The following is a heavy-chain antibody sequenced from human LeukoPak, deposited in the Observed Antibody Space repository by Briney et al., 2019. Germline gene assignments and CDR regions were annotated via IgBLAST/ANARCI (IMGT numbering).Heavy chain of an antibody. CDR1: GGSISSYY. CDR3: ARHPGIAAAGIDY. CDR2: IYTSGST. J-gene: IGHJ4*02. Sequence: SETLSLTCTVPGGSISSYYWSGIRQPAGKGLEWIGRIYTSGSTNYNPSLKSRVTMSVDTSKNQFSLKLSSVTAADTAVYYCARHPGIAAAGIDYWGQGTLVTVSS. V-gene: IGHV4-4*07. D-gene: IGHD6-13*01.